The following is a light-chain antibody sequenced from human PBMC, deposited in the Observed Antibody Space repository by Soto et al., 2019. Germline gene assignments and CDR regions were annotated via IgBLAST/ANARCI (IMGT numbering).Light chain of an antibody. V-gene: IGKV1-39*01. CDR3: QQRYRPPHT. Sequence: DIQMTQSPSSLSASVGDTVTITCRASQGISSYLNWCLQKPGKAPNLLTHSAINLQSGVPSRFSGSGSGTHFTLTISGLQPEDIATYYCQQRYRPPHTFGQGTKLEV. CDR2: SAI. J-gene: IGKJ2*01. CDR1: QGISSY.